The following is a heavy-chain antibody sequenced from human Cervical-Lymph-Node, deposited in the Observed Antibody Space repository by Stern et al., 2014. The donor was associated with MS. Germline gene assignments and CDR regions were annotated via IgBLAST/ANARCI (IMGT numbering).Heavy chain of an antibody. CDR2: VYYSGKT. CDR1: GGSISGYY. D-gene: IGHD1-1*01. Sequence: QVQLQESGPGLVKPSETLSLTCAVSGGSISGYYWNWIRQSPGKGLEWIGSVYYSGKTNYNPYLNGRVTISLDTSKSQFSLRLSSVTAGDTAVYYCARDSTAWSPSFDYWGQGTLVTVSS. J-gene: IGHJ4*02. CDR3: ARDSTAWSPSFDY. V-gene: IGHV4-59*01.